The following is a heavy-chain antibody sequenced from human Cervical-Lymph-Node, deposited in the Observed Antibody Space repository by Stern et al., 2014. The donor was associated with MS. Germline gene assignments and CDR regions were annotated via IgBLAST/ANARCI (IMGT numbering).Heavy chain of an antibody. J-gene: IGHJ4*02. D-gene: IGHD2-8*01. CDR1: GGTFSDYA. V-gene: IGHV1-69*04. CDR2: IIPIIGVA. CDR3: ARNDCSNRVCQALDH. Sequence: QDQLVQSGAEVKEPGSSVKVSCKASGGTFSDYAINWVRQAPGQGLEWMGRIIPIIGVADYAENFQGRVTITADKTTSTAYMEVSSLRSDDTAVYYCARNDCSNRVCQALDHGGQGTLGTVA.